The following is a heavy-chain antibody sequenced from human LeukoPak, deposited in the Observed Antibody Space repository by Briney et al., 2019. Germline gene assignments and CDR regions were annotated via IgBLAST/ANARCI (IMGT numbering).Heavy chain of an antibody. Sequence: RSLRLSCAASGFTFSSYGMHWVRQAPGKGLEWVAVISYDGSNKYYADSVKGRFTISRDNSKNTLYLQMNSLRAEDTAVYYCAKEDVGYNGGGYFDYWGQGTLVTVSS. D-gene: IGHD5-24*01. CDR2: ISYDGSNK. CDR3: AKEDVGYNGGGYFDY. CDR1: GFTFSSYG. V-gene: IGHV3-30*18. J-gene: IGHJ4*02.